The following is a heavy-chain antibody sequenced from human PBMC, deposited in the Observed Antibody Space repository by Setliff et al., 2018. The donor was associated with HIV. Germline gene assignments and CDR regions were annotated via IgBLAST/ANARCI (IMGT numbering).Heavy chain of an antibody. V-gene: IGHV3-53*05. D-gene: IGHD1-26*01. J-gene: IGHJ6*03. CDR1: GFTVSSNF. Sequence: GGSLRLSCTVSGFTVSSNFISWVRQAPGKGLEWVSVLYSGGTAYYADSVKGRFTISRDNSKDTLYLQMNTLRAEDTALYYCAKGGLYSGSPGRSYMDVWGKGTTVTVSS. CDR2: LYSGGTA. CDR3: AKGGLYSGSPGRSYMDV.